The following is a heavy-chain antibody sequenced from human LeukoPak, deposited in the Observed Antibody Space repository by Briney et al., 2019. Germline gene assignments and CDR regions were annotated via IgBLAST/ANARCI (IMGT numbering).Heavy chain of an antibody. CDR3: STSSGWRSRWFDP. D-gene: IGHD6-19*01. CDR1: GGSINNYY. Sequence: SETLSLTCTVSGGSINNYYLSWIRQPPGKGLEWIGYFYYSGSTNYNPSLESRVTISVDTSKNQFSLRLISVTAADTAVYYCSTSSGWRSRWFDPWGQGTLVTVSS. J-gene: IGHJ5*02. CDR2: FYYSGST. V-gene: IGHV4-59*08.